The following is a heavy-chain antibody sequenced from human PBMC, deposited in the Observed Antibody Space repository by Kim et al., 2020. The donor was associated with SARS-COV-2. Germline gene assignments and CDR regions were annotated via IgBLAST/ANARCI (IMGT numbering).Heavy chain of an antibody. CDR1: GGSISSYY. CDR3: SRTPGLVGYYYYYGMDV. Sequence: SETLSLTCTVSGGSISSYYWSWIRQPPGKGLEWIGYIYYSGSTNYNPSLKSRVTISVDTSKNQFSLKLSSVTAADTAVYYCSRTPGLVGYYYYYGMDVWG. D-gene: IGHD2-15*01. J-gene: IGHJ6*01. V-gene: IGHV4-59*08. CDR2: IYYSGST.